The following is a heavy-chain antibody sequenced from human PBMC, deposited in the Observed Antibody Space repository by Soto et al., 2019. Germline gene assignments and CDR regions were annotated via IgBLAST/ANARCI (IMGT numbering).Heavy chain of an antibody. Sequence: GWSLRLSCASSVFTFISYEMNWVRQAPGKGLEWISYIGGSGGTKYSADSVKGRFTISRDNAQNSLHLQMNSLRVEDTAVYYCARDRGGDVGQFLFPDGFDLWGQGTLVTVSS. CDR3: ARDRGGDVGQFLFPDGFDL. CDR2: IGGSGGTK. V-gene: IGHV3-48*03. D-gene: IGHD3-10*01. J-gene: IGHJ3*01. CDR1: VFTFISYE.